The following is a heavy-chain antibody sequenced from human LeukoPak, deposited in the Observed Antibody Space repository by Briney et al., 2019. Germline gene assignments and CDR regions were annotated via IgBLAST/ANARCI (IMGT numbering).Heavy chain of an antibody. V-gene: IGHV1-69*13. CDR2: IIPIFGTA. D-gene: IGHD3-9*01. J-gene: IGHJ4*02. Sequence: ASVKVSCKASGGTFSSYAISWVRQAHGQGLEWMGGIIPIFGTANYAQKFQGRVTITADESTSTAYMELSSLRSEDTAVYYCARDPLYDILTGYPNEYYFDYWGQGTLVTVSS. CDR3: ARDPLYDILTGYPNEYYFDY. CDR1: GGTFSSYA.